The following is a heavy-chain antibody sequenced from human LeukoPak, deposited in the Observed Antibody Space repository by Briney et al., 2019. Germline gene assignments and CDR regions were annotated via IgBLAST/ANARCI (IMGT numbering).Heavy chain of an antibody. CDR1: GGSISSYY. CDR3: ARDGNYGRWDAFDI. V-gene: IGHV4-59*01. J-gene: IGHJ3*02. CDR2: IYYSGST. Sequence: SETLSLTCTVSGGSISSYYWSWIRQPPGKGLEWIGYIYYSGSTNYNPSLKSRVTISVDTSKNQFSLKLSSVTAADTAVYYCARDGNYGRWDAFDIWGQGTMVTVSS. D-gene: IGHD1-7*01.